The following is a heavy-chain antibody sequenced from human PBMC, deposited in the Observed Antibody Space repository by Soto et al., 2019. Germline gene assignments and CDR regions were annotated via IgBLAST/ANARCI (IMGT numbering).Heavy chain of an antibody. CDR1: GFTFSSYA. V-gene: IGHV3-23*01. CDR2: VSRAGTYT. Sequence: EVQLLESGGDVVRPGGSLRLSCAASGFTFSSYAMGWVRQAPGKGLEWVAGVSRAGTYTFYADSVRGRFSISRDNSRDTVDLYMNARRGDDTAVYFWVKYTVTEDLGESWGQGTLVSVSS. D-gene: IGHD3-16*01. J-gene: IGHJ5*02. CDR3: VKYTVTEDLGES.